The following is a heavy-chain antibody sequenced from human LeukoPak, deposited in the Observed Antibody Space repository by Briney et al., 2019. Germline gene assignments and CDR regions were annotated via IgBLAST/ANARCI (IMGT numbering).Heavy chain of an antibody. CDR2: INHSGST. CDR1: GGSFSGYY. J-gene: IGHJ4*02. D-gene: IGHD3-16*01. V-gene: IGHV4-34*01. CDR3: AVLGTFGGAKGHYFDY. Sequence: SETLSLTCAVYGGSFSGYYWSWIRQPPGNGLEWIGEINHSGSTNYNPSLKSRVTISVDTSKNQFSLKLSSVTAADTAVYYCAVLGTFGGAKGHYFDYWGQGTLVTVSS.